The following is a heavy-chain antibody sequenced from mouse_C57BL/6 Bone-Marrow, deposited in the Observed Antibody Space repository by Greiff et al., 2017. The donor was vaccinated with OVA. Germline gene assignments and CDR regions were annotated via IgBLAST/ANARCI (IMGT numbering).Heavy chain of an antibody. D-gene: IGHD1-1*01. V-gene: IGHV5-6*02. CDR2: ISSGGSYT. CDR1: GFTFSSYG. CDR3: ARRGITTLDY. J-gene: IGHJ2*01. Sequence: DVKLVESVGDLVKPGGSLKLSCAASGFTFSSYGMSWVRQTPDKRLEWVATISSGGSYTYYPDSVKGRFTISRDNAKNTLYLQMSSLKSEDTAMYYCARRGITTLDYWGQGTTLTVSS.